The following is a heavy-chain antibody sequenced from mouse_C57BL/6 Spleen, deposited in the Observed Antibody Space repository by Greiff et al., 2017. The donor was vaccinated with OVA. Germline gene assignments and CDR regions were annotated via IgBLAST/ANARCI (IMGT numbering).Heavy chain of an antibody. CDR2: IYPGSGST. V-gene: IGHV1-55*01. CDR3: ARGINGYSFAY. Sequence: QVQLQQSGAELVKPGASVKMSCKASGYTFTSYWITWVKQRPGQGLEWIGDIYPGSGSTNYNEKFKSKATLTVDTSSSTAYMQLSSLTAEDSAVYYCARGINGYSFAYWGQGTLVTVSA. CDR1: GYTFTSYW. D-gene: IGHD2-3*01. J-gene: IGHJ3*01.